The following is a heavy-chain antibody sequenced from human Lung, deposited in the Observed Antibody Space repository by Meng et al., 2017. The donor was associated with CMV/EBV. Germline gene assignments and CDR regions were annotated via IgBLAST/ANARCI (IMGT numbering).Heavy chain of an antibody. D-gene: IGHD4-17*01. J-gene: IGHJ5*02. CDR1: GFTFDEFA. Sequence: SLKISCIVSGFTFDEFAMHWVRQAPGKGLEWVSGIGWNSGSIDYADSVKGRFTISRDNAKNSLYLQRNRLRTEDTALYYCAQDSADNTNYGWFDPWGQGTLVTVSS. CDR3: AQDSADNTNYGWFDP. CDR2: IGWNSGSI. V-gene: IGHV3-9*01.